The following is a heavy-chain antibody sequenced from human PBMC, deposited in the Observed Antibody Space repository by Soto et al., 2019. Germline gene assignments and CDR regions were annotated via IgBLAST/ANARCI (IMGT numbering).Heavy chain of an antibody. CDR2: IIPIFGTA. CDR3: ASTYYYDSSGPPYYFDY. V-gene: IGHV1-69*13. CDR1: GGTFSSYA. Sequence: SVKVSCKASGGTFSSYAISWVRQAPGQGLEWMGGIIPIFGTANYAQKFQGRVTITADESTSTAYMELSSLRSEDTAVYYCASTYYYDSSGPPYYFDYWGQGTLVTVS. D-gene: IGHD3-22*01. J-gene: IGHJ4*02.